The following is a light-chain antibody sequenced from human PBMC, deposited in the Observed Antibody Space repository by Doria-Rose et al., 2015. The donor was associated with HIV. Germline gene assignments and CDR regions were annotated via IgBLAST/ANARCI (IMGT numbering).Light chain of an antibody. V-gene: IGKV3-20*01. CDR2: DAS. J-gene: IGKJ3*01. Sequence: ATLSLSPGERATLSCRASQSVTNNYLAWYQQRPGQAPRLLIYDASSRATGVPDRFSGSGSGTDFTLTISRLEPEDFAVYFCQQYDSSPFTFGPGTKVEIK. CDR1: QSVTNNY. CDR3: QQYDSSPFT.